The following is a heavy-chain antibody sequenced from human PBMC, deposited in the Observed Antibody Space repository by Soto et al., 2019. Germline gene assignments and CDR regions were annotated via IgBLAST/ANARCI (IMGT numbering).Heavy chain of an antibody. CDR1: GYRFSTYW. D-gene: IGHD5-12*01. CDR3: ARTPTLSLGFSYYGMDV. Sequence: GESLKISCPASGYRFSTYWIGWVRQLQRKGLEWMGIIYPGDSDTRYSPSLQGQVTISADRSISTAYLQWSSLKASDTAMYYCARTPTLSLGFSYYGMDVWGQGTTVTVSS. CDR2: IYPGDSDT. J-gene: IGHJ6*02. V-gene: IGHV5-51*01.